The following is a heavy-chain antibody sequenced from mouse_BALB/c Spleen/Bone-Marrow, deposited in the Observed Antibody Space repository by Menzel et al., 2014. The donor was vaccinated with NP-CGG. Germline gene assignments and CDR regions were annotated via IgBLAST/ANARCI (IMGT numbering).Heavy chain of an antibody. V-gene: IGHV1S16*01. J-gene: IGHJ4*01. CDR2: INPSNGGI. CDR3: TIPPIFYAMDY. CDR1: GYTFTSYW. Sequence: QVQLQQSGAELVKPGASVRLSCKASGYTFTSYWMHWVKLRPGHRSEWIGEINPSNGGINYNEKFKRKATLTVDKSSSTAYMQLSSLTSEDSAVYYCTIPPIFYAMDYWGQGTSVTVSS.